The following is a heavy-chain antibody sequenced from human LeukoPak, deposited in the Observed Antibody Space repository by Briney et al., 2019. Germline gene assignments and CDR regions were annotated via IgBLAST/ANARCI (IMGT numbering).Heavy chain of an antibody. CDR3: ARPLGSGSYSY. CDR1: GYTFTNYY. CDR2: INPSGGST. V-gene: IGHV1-46*01. J-gene: IGHJ4*02. Sequence: PGASVKVSCKASGYTFTNYYMHWVRQAPGQGLEWMGMINPSGGSTSYAQKFQGRVTMTRDTSTSTVYMELSSLRSEDTAVYYCARPLGSGSYSYWGQGTLVTVSS. D-gene: IGHD1-26*01.